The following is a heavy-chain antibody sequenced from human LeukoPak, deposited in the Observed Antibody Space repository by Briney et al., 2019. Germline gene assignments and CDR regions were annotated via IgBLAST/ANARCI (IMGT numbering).Heavy chain of an antibody. V-gene: IGHV6-1*01. J-gene: IGHJ4*02. CDR3: ARVGGYGDYGFDY. D-gene: IGHD4-17*01. CDR2: TYYRSKWYN. Sequence: SQTLSLTCAISGDGVSGNSAAWNWIRQSPSRGLEWLGRTYYRSKWYNDYAIFVKSRITINPDTSKNQFSLQLNSVTPEDTAVYYCARVGGYGDYGFDYWGQGTLVTVSS. CDR1: GDGVSGNSAA.